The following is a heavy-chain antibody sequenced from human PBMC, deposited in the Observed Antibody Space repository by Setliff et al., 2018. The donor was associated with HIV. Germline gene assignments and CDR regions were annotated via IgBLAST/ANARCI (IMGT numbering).Heavy chain of an antibody. CDR1: GGTFSSYA. V-gene: IGHV1-69*10. CDR2: IIHILGIA. J-gene: IGHJ6*03. Sequence: SVKVSCKASGGTFSSYAISWVRQAPGQGLEWMGGIIHILGIANYAQKFQGRVTITADKSTSTAYMELSSLRSEDTAVYYCARVPLYSSSSFYYYYYYMDVWGKGTTVTVSS. CDR3: ARVPLYSSSSFYYYYYYMDV. D-gene: IGHD6-6*01.